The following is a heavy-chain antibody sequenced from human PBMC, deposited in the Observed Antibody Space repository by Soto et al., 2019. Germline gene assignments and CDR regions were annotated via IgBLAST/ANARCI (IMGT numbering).Heavy chain of an antibody. D-gene: IGHD6-6*01. Sequence: GGSLRLSCAASGFTFSSYSMNWVRQAPGKGLEWVSSISSSSSYIYYADSVKGRFTISRDNAKNSLYLQMNSLRAEDTAVYYCARDRTAARPGGYYYGMDVWGQGTTVTVSS. J-gene: IGHJ6*02. CDR2: ISSSSSYI. CDR3: ARDRTAARPGGYYYGMDV. V-gene: IGHV3-21*01. CDR1: GFTFSSYS.